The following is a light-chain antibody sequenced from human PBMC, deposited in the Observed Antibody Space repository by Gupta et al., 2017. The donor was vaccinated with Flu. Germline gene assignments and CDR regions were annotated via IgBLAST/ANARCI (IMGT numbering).Light chain of an antibody. CDR1: RSVVCSSNNKDY. J-gene: IGKJ1*01. CDR3: QQYYSTPPT. Sequence: DIVLTQSPDSLAVSLGERAPIHCQSGRSVVCSSNNKDYLAWYQQKPGQPPKLLIYWASTRESGVPDRFSGSGSGTDFTLTINSLQAEDVALYYCQQYYSTPPTFGQGTKVEIK. V-gene: IGKV4-1*01. CDR2: WAS.